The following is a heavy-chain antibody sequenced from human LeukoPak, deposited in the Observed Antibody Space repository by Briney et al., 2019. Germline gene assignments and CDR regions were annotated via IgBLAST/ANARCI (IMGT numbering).Heavy chain of an antibody. D-gene: IGHD6-19*01. CDR2: ISAYNGNT. CDR1: GYTFTSYG. J-gene: IGHJ4*02. V-gene: IGHV1-18*01. CDR3: ARETGYSSGWYGLVDY. Sequence: ASVKVSCKASGYTFTSYGISWVRQAPEQGLEWMGWISAYNGNTNYAQKLQGRVTMTTDTSTSTAYMELRSLRSDDTAVYYSARETGYSSGWYGLVDYWGQGTLVTVSS.